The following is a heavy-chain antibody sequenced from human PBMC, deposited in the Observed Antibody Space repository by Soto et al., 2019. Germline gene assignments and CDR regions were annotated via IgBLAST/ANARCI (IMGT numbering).Heavy chain of an antibody. CDR3: ARDYGDDWYFDL. Sequence: EVQLVESGGGLVQPGGSLRLSCAASGVTFSNYWMSWVHQAPGKGLEWVANIKQDGSEKYYVDSVKGRFTISRDNAKNSLYLQMNSLRAEDTAVYYCARDYGDDWYFDLWGRGTLVTVSS. CDR1: GVTFSNYW. D-gene: IGHD4-17*01. J-gene: IGHJ2*01. V-gene: IGHV3-7*01. CDR2: IKQDGSEK.